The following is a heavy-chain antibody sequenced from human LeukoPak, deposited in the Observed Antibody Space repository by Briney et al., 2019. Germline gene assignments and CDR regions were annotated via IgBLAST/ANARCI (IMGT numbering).Heavy chain of an antibody. CDR3: ARDLGFWSGPDY. D-gene: IGHD3-3*01. CDR2: IYSSGST. V-gene: IGHV4-4*07. J-gene: IGHJ4*02. CDR1: GGSISGYY. Sequence: SETLSLTCTVSGGSISGYYWSWIRQPAGKGLQWIGRIYSSGSTNYNPSLKSRVTMSVDTSKNQFSLRLSSVTAADTAVYYCARDLGFWSGPDYWGQGTLVTISS.